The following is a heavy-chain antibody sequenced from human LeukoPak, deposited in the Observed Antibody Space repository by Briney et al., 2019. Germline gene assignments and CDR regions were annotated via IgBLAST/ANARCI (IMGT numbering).Heavy chain of an antibody. V-gene: IGHV1-69*13. Sequence: SVKVSCKASGGTFSSYAISWVRQAPGQGLEWMGGIIPIFGTANYAQKFQGRATITADESTSTAYMELSSLRSEDTAVYYCAREGYCSGGSCPFRYYYGMDVWGQGTTVTVSS. CDR2: IIPIFGTA. J-gene: IGHJ6*02. D-gene: IGHD2-15*01. CDR1: GGTFSSYA. CDR3: AREGYCSGGSCPFRYYYGMDV.